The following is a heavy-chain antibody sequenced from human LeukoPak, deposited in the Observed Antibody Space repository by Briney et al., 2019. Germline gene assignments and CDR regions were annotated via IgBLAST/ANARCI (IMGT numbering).Heavy chain of an antibody. V-gene: IGHV3-74*01. CDR2: INSDGSST. Sequence: GGSLRLSCAASGFTFSSYWMHWVRQAPGKGLVWVSRINSDGSSTSYADSVKGRFTISRDNAKNTLYLQMNSLRAEDTAVYYCARGNTEGAFDIWGQGTMVTVSS. CDR3: ARGNTEGAFDI. D-gene: IGHD5-18*01. J-gene: IGHJ3*02. CDR1: GFTFSSYW.